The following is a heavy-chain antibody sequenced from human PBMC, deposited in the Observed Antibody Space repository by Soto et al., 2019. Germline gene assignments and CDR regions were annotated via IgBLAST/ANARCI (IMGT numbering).Heavy chain of an antibody. CDR1: GFTFSDHY. CDR3: ARGYCSNGVCYRYIDL. Sequence: EVQLVESGGGLVQPGGSLRLSCAASGFTFSDHYMDWVRQAPGKGLEWVGRTRNKANSYTTEYAASVKGRFTISRDDSKNSLYLQMNSLKTEDTAVYYCARGYCSNGVCYRYIDLWGRRTLVTVSS. J-gene: IGHJ2*01. D-gene: IGHD2-8*01. CDR2: TRNKANSYTT. V-gene: IGHV3-72*01.